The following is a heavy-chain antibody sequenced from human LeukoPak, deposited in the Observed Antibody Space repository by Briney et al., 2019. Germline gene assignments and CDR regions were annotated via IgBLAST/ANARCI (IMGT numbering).Heavy chain of an antibody. J-gene: IGHJ6*04. V-gene: IGHV3-48*04. CDR2: ISPSSGTI. CDR3: AELGITMIGDV. Sequence: GGSLRLSCAASGFTFSEYGLNWVRQAPGKGLEWVSYISPSSGTIYYADSVKGRFTISRDNAENSLYLQMNSLRAEDTAVYYCAELGITMIGDVWGKGTTVTISS. D-gene: IGHD3-10*02. CDR1: GFTFSEYG.